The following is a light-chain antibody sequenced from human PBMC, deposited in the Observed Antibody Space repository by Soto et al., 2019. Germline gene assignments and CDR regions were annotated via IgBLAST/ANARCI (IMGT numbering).Light chain of an antibody. CDR2: RNN. V-gene: IGLV1-47*01. CDR1: NSNIASNT. J-gene: IGLJ3*02. CDR3: AAWDDSLSGRL. Sequence: QSVLTQPPSASETPGQTVSISCSGSNSNIASNTVNWYQHLPGTAPKLLIYRNNQRPSGVPDRFSGSKSGTSASLAISGLRSEDETDYYCAAWDDSLSGRLFGGGTKVTVL.